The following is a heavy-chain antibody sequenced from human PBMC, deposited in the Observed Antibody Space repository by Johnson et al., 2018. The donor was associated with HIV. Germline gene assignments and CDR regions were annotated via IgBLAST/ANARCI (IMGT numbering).Heavy chain of an antibody. J-gene: IGHJ3*02. Sequence: QVQLVESGGGLVKPGGSLRVSCAASGFTFSNAWMSWVRQAPGKGLEWVALISYDGSNKYYADSVKGRFTISRDNSKNSLYLQMNSLRAEDTALYFCARDPSTQDSRLTGDFGAFDIWGQGTMVVVSS. CDR2: ISYDGSNK. CDR1: GFTFSNAW. CDR3: ARDPSTQDSRLTGDFGAFDI. D-gene: IGHD7-27*01. V-gene: IGHV3-30-3*01.